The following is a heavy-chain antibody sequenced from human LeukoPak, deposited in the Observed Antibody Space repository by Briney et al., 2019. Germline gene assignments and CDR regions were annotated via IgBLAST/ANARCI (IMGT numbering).Heavy chain of an antibody. J-gene: IGHJ4*02. D-gene: IGHD3-10*01. CDR2: IYYSGST. V-gene: IGHV4-39*07. CDR3: ARQGIYFGSGPFDS. Sequence: SETLSLTCTVSGGSISSSSYYWGWIRQPPGKGLEWIGSIYYSGSTYYNPSLKSRVTISVDTSKNQLSLRLSSVTAADTAVYYCARQGIYFGSGPFDSWGQGTLVTVSS. CDR1: GGSISSSSYY.